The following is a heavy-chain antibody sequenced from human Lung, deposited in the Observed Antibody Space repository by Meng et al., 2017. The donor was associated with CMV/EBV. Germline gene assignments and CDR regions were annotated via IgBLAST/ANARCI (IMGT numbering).Heavy chain of an antibody. CDR1: GFTFSSYW. D-gene: IGHD2-21*02. Sequence: PCAASGFTFSSYWMHWVRQAPGKGLVWVSRISSDGSSTIYADSVKGRFTISRDNAKNTLYLQMKSLRGEDTAVYYCARHRADYYFDDWGQGPLVISSS. CDR3: ARHRADYYFDD. J-gene: IGHJ4*02. CDR2: ISSDGSST. V-gene: IGHV3-74*01.